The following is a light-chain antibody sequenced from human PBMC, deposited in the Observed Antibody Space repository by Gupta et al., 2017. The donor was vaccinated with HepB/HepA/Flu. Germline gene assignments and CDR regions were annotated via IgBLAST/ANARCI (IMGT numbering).Light chain of an antibody. CDR2: DVS. CDR3: SSFTSSSTYV. V-gene: IGLV2-14*01. CDR1: RSDVGSYNY. J-gene: IGLJ1*01. Sequence: QSALTQPASVSGSPGQSNTISCTGTRSDVGSYNYVSWYQQHPGKAPKLMIYDVSNRPSGVSNRFSGSKSGNTASLTISGLQAEDEADYYCSSFTSSSTYVFGTGTKVTVL.